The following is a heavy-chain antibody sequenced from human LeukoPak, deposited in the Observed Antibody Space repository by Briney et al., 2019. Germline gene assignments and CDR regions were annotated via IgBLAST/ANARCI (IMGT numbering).Heavy chain of an antibody. V-gene: IGHV3-48*03. D-gene: IGHD5-18*01. J-gene: IGHJ4*02. Sequence: GGSLRLSCAASGFTFSSYEMNWVRQSPGKGLEWGSYISSSAGTTYYADSVKGRFTISRDTAKNSLYLQMNSLRAEDTAVYFCARQQQQLWYDWGQGTLVTVSS. CDR1: GFTFSSYE. CDR3: ARQQQQLWYD. CDR2: ISSSAGTT.